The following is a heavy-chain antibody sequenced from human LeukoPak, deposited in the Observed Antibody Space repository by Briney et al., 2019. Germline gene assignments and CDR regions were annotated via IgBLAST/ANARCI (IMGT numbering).Heavy chain of an antibody. CDR2: INHSGST. CDR1: GGSFSGYY. J-gene: IGHJ4*02. D-gene: IGHD3-10*01. V-gene: IGHV4-34*01. CDR3: ATIKKVYYGSGSYYHGGCFDY. Sequence: SETLSLTCAVYGGSFSGYYWSWIRQPPGEGLEWIGEINHSGSTNYNPSLKSRVTISVDTSKNQFSLKLSSVTAADQAVYYRATIKKVYYGSGSYYHGGCFDYWGQGTLVTVSS.